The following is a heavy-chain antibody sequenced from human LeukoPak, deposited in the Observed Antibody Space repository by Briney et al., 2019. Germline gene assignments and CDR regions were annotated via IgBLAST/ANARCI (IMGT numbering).Heavy chain of an antibody. CDR1: GGSISSYY. J-gene: IGHJ4*02. D-gene: IGHD5-24*01. CDR2: IYYSGST. V-gene: IGHV4-59*12. CDR3: ARTGYNAY. Sequence: SETLSLTCTVSGGSISSYYWSWIRQPPGKGLEWIGYIYYSGSTNHNPSLKSRVTMSVDTSRNQFSLRLSSVTAADTAVYYCARTGYNAYWGQGTLVTVSS.